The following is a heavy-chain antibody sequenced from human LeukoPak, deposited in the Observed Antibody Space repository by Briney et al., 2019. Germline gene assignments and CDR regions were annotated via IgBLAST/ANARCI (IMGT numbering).Heavy chain of an antibody. CDR3: ASPGECFVGATHY. Sequence: SETLSLTCTVSGYSLSSGYYWGWIRQPPGKGLEWIGSIYHSGSTYYNPSLKSRVTISVETSKNQFSLKLSSVTAADTAVYYCASPGECFVGATHYWGQGTLVTVSS. CDR1: GYSLSSGYY. CDR2: IYHSGST. J-gene: IGHJ4*02. V-gene: IGHV4-38-2*02. D-gene: IGHD1-26*01.